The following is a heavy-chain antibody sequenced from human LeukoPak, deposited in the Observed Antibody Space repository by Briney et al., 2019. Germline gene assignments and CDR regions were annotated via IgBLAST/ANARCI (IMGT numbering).Heavy chain of an antibody. V-gene: IGHV4-39*01. J-gene: IGHJ5*02. D-gene: IGHD3-22*01. CDR2: MYYSGST. CDR1: GGSISSSSFY. CDR3: ARHGNDYYDSSGYNNWFDP. Sequence: PSETLSLTCTVSGGSISSSSFYWGWIRQPPGKGLEWIASMYYSGSTYYNPSLKSRVTISVDTSKNHLSLKLCSVTAADTAVYYCARHGNDYYDSSGYNNWFDPWGQGTLVTVSS.